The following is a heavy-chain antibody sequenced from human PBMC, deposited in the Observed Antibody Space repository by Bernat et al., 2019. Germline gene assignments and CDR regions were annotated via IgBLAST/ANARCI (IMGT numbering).Heavy chain of an antibody. D-gene: IGHD3-22*01. J-gene: IGHJ3*01. V-gene: IGHV3-30-3*01. CDR1: GFTFSSYA. Sequence: QVQLVESGGGVVQPGRSLRLSCAASGFTFSSYAMHWVRQAPGKGLEWVAVISYDGSNKYYADSVKGRFTISRDNSKNTLYLQMNSLRAEDTAVYYCARDWAVVAPDAFDFWGQGTMVTVSS. CDR2: ISYDGSNK. CDR3: ARDWAVVAPDAFDF.